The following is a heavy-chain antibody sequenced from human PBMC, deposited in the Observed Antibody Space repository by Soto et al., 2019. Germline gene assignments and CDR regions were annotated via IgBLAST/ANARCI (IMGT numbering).Heavy chain of an antibody. CDR1: GLSFSDAW. V-gene: IGHV3-15*07. CDR2: IKSKADGETA. CDR3: AAERAYYHDSVRYLSLDF. Sequence: GGSLRLSCAASGLSFSDAWMNWVRQAPGKGLEWVGRIKSKADGETADYATFVKGRFTISRDDSKNALFLQMNSLKTEDTAVYYCAAERAYYHDSVRYLSLDFWGQGTQVTGSS. D-gene: IGHD3-22*01. J-gene: IGHJ4*02.